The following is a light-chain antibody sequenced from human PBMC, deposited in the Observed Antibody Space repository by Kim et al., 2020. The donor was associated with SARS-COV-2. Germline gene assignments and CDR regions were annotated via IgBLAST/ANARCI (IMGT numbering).Light chain of an antibody. CDR2: GAF. CDR3: QQYGSSPVT. V-gene: IGKV3-20*01. J-gene: IGKJ1*01. CDR1: PCCTAHY. Sequence: PAEEATPSCKAMPCCTAHYLACYHQKPGQVPRLLIYGAFSRATGVPDRFSGGESGADFTLTISRLEPEDFAVYYCQQYGSSPVTFGQGTKVDIK.